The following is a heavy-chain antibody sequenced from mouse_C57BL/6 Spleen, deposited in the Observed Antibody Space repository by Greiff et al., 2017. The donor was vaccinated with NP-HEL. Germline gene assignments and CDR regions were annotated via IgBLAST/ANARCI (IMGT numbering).Heavy chain of an antibody. CDR1: GYTFTSYW. Sequence: VQLQQPGAELVRPGSSVKLSCKASGYTFTSYWMDWVKQRPGQGLEWIGNIYPSDSETHYNQKFKDKATLTVDKSSSTAYMQLSSLTSEDSAVYYCARGGDYDEDYWGQGTTLTVSS. CDR2: IYPSDSET. D-gene: IGHD2-4*01. CDR3: ARGGDYDEDY. J-gene: IGHJ2*01. V-gene: IGHV1-61*01.